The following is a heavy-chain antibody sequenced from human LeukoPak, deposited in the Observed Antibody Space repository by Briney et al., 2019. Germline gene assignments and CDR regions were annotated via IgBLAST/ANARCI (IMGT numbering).Heavy chain of an antibody. CDR1: GFTFSSYW. V-gene: IGHV3-74*01. D-gene: IGHD5-12*01. CDR2: IKTDGSTT. CDR3: ARGYTGSHYFVY. J-gene: IGHJ4*02. Sequence: GGSLRLSCAVSGFTFSSYWMHWVRQAPGKGLVWVSHIKTDGSTTAYADSVKGRFTISRDNAKNTLYLQMNSLRAEDTGVYYCARGYTGSHYFVYWGQGTLVTVSS.